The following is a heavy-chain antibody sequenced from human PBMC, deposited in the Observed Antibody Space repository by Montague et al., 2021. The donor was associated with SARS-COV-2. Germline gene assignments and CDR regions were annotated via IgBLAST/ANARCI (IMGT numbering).Heavy chain of an antibody. V-gene: IGHV3-66*01. J-gene: IGHJ3*02. CDR2: IYSGGST. CDR3: ARDTNQYDILTGSYRGYYAVDI. CDR1: GFTVSSNY. D-gene: IGHD3-9*01. Sequence: SLRLSCAASGFTVSSNYMSWVRQAPGKGLEWVSVIYSGGSTNYADSAKGRFTITTDTSKNTLYLQMISLRAEDTAVYYCARDTNQYDILTGSYRGYYAVDIWGQGTMVTVSS.